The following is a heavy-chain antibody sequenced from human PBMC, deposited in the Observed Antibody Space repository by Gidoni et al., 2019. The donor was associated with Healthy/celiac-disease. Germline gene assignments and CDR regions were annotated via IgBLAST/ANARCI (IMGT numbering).Heavy chain of an antibody. J-gene: IGHJ4*02. CDR2: INPNSGGT. CDR3: SRVPCSGGSCYSFDY. V-gene: IGHV1-2*02. D-gene: IGHD2-15*01. Sequence: QVHLVQSGAEVKKPGASVKVSCQASGYTFTGYYMHWVRQAPGQGLELMGWINPNSGGTNYAQKFQGRGTMTRDTSISTAYMELSRLRSDDTAVYYCSRVPCSGGSCYSFDYWGQGTLVTVSS. CDR1: GYTFTGYY.